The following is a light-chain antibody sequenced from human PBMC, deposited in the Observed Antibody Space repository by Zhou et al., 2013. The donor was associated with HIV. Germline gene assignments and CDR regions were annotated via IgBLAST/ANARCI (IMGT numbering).Light chain of an antibody. CDR1: QNIDTY. CDR3: QQSHSIPYT. V-gene: IGKV1-39*01. Sequence: DIQMTQSPSSLSASVGDRVTISCRASQNIDTYLNWYQQKSGKAPKVLIFAASNLQSGVPPRFNGSGSGTDFTLTVSGLKPEDFATYFCQQSHSIPYTFGQGTNLEVK. CDR2: AAS. J-gene: IGKJ2*01.